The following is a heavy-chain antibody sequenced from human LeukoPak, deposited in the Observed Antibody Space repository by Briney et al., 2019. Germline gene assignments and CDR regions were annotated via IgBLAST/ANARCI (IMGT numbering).Heavy chain of an antibody. Sequence: GGSLRLSCAASGFTFSNYAMSWVRQAPGKGLEWVSAISGSGGSTYYADSVKGRFTISRDNSKNTLYLQMNSLRAEDTAVYYCAKDLTWFGELPHDYWGQGTLVTVSS. J-gene: IGHJ4*02. CDR2: ISGSGGST. D-gene: IGHD3-10*01. V-gene: IGHV3-23*01. CDR3: AKDLTWFGELPHDY. CDR1: GFTFSNYA.